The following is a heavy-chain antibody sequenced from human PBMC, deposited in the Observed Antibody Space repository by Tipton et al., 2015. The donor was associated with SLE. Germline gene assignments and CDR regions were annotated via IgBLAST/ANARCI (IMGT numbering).Heavy chain of an antibody. CDR3: AKIPYPAV. Sequence: TLSLTCTVSGGSISSSSYYWGWIRQPPGKGLEWIGSIYYSGSTYYNPSLQSRVTMPVDTSKNQFSLKLSSVTAADTAVYYCAKIPYPAVWGQGTLVTVSP. V-gene: IGHV4-39*07. CDR2: IYYSGST. J-gene: IGHJ4*02. CDR1: GGSISSSSYY.